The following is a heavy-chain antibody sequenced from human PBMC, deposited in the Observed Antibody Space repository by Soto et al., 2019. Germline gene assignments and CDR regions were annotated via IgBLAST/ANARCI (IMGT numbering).Heavy chain of an antibody. CDR3: ARRAAAYYDFWSGSWFDP. CDR2: IIPIFGTA. D-gene: IGHD3-3*01. CDR1: GGTFSSYA. V-gene: IGHV1-69*13. J-gene: IGHJ5*02. Sequence: SVKLSCKASGGTFSSYAISWVRQAPGQGLEWMGGIIPIFGTANYAQKFQGRVTITADESTSTAYMELSSLRSEDTAVYYCARRAAAYYDFWSGSWFDPWGQGTLVTVSS.